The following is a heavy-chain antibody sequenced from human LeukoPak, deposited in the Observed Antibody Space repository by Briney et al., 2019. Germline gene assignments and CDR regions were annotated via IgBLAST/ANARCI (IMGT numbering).Heavy chain of an antibody. CDR3: LREVDWKYAFDY. V-gene: IGHV3-33*01. CDR2: IWYDGSNK. CDR1: GFTFSSYG. J-gene: IGHJ4*02. Sequence: GGSLRLSCAASGFTFSSYGMHWVRQAPGKGLEWVAVIWYDGSNKYYADPVKGRFTISRDNSNNMQYLQMSSLRAEDTALYYCLREVDWKYAFDYWGRGALVTVSS. D-gene: IGHD1-7*01.